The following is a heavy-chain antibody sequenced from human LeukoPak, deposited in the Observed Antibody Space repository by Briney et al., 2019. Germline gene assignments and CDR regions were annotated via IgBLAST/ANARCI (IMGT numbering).Heavy chain of an antibody. J-gene: IGHJ5*02. CDR1: GGSFSGYY. D-gene: IGHD2-2*01. CDR3: ARANCSSTSCYDNWFDP. Sequence: SETLSLTCAVYGGSFSGYYWGWIRQPPRNGLEWIGEINHSGSTNYKPSLKSRVTISVDTSKTQFSLKLTSVTAADTAVYYCARANCSSTSCYDNWFDPWGQGTLVTVSS. V-gene: IGHV4-34*01. CDR2: INHSGST.